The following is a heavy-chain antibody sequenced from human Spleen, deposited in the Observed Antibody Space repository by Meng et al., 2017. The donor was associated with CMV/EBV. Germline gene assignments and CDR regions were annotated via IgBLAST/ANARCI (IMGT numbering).Heavy chain of an antibody. CDR3: ARSAKITMIVVAPFDY. Sequence: GGSLRLSCAASGFTFNVAWMSWVRQAPGKGLEWVSVFYGGGSTYYADSVKGRFTISRDNSKNTLYLQMNSLRAEDTAVYYCARSAKITMIVVAPFDYWGQGTLVTVSS. J-gene: IGHJ4*02. CDR2: FYGGGST. CDR1: GFTFNVAW. D-gene: IGHD3-22*01. V-gene: IGHV3-66*02.